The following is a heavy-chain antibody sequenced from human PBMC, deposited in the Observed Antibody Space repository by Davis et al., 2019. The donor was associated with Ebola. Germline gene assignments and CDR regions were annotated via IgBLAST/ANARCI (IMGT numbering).Heavy chain of an antibody. CDR3: ARGGGTAAGYYYYGMDV. Sequence: SETLFLTCAVYGGSFSGYYWSWIRQPPGQGLEWIGEINHSGSTNYNPSLKSRVTISVDTSKNQFSLKLSSVTAADTAVYYCARGGGTAAGYYYYGMDVWGQGTTVTVSS. V-gene: IGHV4-34*01. CDR1: GGSFSGYY. D-gene: IGHD6-13*01. CDR2: INHSGST. J-gene: IGHJ6*02.